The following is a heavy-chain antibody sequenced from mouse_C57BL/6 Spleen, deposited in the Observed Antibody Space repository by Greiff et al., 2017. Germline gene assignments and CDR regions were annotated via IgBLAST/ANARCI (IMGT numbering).Heavy chain of an antibody. CDR2: IHPNSGST. D-gene: IGHD1-1*02. CDR1: GYTFTSYW. CDR3: ARGGPGAMDY. Sequence: QVQLQQPGAELVKPGASVKLSCKASGYTFTSYWMHWVKQRPGQGLEWIGMIHPNSGSTNSTEKFKSKATLTVDNSSSTAYMHLSSLTSEDSAVDYCARGGPGAMDYWGQGTSVTVSS. J-gene: IGHJ4*01. V-gene: IGHV1-64*01.